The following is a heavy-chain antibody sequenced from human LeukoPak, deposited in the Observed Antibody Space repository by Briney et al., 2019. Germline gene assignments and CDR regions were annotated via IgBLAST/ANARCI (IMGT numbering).Heavy chain of an antibody. V-gene: IGHV3-48*01. CDR3: ARGIGIAAAGTRFDY. CDR2: ISSSSSTI. J-gene: IGHJ4*02. Sequence: GGSLRLSRAASGFTFTTYWMSWVRQAPGKGLEWVSYISSSSSTIYYADSVKGRFTISRDNAKNSLYLQMNSLRAEDTAVYYCARGIGIAAAGTRFDYWGQGTLVTVSS. CDR1: GFTFTTYW. D-gene: IGHD6-13*01.